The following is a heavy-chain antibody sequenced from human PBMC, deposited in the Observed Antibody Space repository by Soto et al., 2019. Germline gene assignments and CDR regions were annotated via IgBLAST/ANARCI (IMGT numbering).Heavy chain of an antibody. D-gene: IGHD3-10*01. CDR3: ARDSAYGYFDY. J-gene: IGHJ4*02. CDR2: IYHSGNT. V-gene: IGHV4-38-2*02. CDR1: GYSISLGYY. Sequence: SETLSLTCAVSGYSISLGYYWGWIRQPPGKGLEWIGSIYHSGNTYYNPSLKSRVTISVDRSKNQFSLKLSSVTAADTAVYYCARDSAYGYFDYWGQGTLVTVSS.